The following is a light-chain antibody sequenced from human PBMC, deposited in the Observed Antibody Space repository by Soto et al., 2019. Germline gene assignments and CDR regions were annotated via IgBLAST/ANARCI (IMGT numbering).Light chain of an antibody. V-gene: IGKV1D-12*01. Sequence: DIQATQSPSSVSASVGDRVTITCRASQDIVAYLAWYQHKPGRAPELLIRAATTLQSGVPSRFSGSGSGTDFTLTINSLQPEDFATYYCQQAYSFPITFGQGTRLEIK. J-gene: IGKJ5*01. CDR1: QDIVAY. CDR2: AAT. CDR3: QQAYSFPIT.